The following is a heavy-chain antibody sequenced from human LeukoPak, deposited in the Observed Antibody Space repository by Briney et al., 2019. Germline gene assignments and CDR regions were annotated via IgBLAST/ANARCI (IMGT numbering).Heavy chain of an antibody. D-gene: IGHD5-24*01. CDR2: IYYSGSTNYNPSLKSGST. Sequence: SETLSLTCTVSGGSISSYYWSWIRQPPGKGLGWLGYIYYSGSTNYNPSLKSGSTNYNPSLKSRVTISVDTSKNQFSLKLSSVTAADTAVYYCASQGWLQLQPFDYWGQGTLVTVSS. CDR1: GGSISSYY. CDR3: ASQGWLQLQPFDY. J-gene: IGHJ4*02. V-gene: IGHV4-59*01.